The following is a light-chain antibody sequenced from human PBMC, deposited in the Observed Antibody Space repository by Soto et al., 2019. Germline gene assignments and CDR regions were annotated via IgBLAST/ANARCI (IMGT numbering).Light chain of an antibody. CDR2: ATS. V-gene: IGKV1-39*01. CDR1: QSISSY. J-gene: IGKJ4*02. CDR3: QQTYSSLT. Sequence: DIQMPQSPSSLSASVGDRVSITCRASQSISSYLNWYQQKPGKGPKLLIYATSSLQSGVPARFSGSGSGTDFTLTISSLQPEDFATYYCQQTYSSLTFGGGTKVEIE.